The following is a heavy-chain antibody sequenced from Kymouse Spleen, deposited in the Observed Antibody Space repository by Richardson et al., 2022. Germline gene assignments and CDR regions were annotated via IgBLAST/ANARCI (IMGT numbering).Heavy chain of an antibody. CDR2: INHSGST. D-gene: IGHD1-7*01. J-gene: IGHJ6*02. CDR1: GGSFSGYY. V-gene: IGHV4-34*01. CDR3: ARGLITGTTGYYYYYGMDV. Sequence: QVQLQQWGAGLLKPSETLSLTCAVYGGSFSGYYWSWIRQPPGKGLEWIGEINHSGSTNYNPSLKSRVTISVDTSKNQFSLKLSSVTAADTAVYYCARGLITGTTGYYYYYGMDVWGQGTTVTVSS.